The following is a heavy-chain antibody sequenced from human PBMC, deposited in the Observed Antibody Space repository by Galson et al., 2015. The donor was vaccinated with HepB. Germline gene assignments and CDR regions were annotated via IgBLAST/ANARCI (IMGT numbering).Heavy chain of an antibody. CDR2: ISGSGGST. V-gene: IGHV3-23*01. D-gene: IGHD6-13*01. J-gene: IGHJ6*02. CDR1: GFTFSSYA. Sequence: SLRLSCAASGFTFSSYAMSWVRQAPGKGLEWVSAISGSGGSTYYADSVKGRFTISRDNSKNTLYLQMNSLRAEDTAVCYCANGGHAAGRVRTSYYYYGMDVWGQGTTVTVSS. CDR3: ANGGHAAGRVRTSYYYYGMDV.